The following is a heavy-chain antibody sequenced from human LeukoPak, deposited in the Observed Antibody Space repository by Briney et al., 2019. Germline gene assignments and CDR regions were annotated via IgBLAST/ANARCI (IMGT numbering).Heavy chain of an antibody. J-gene: IGHJ6*02. D-gene: IGHD1-26*01. CDR2: IKRDGSET. V-gene: IGHV3-7*03. CDR1: GFTFSTSW. Sequence: GGSLRLSCVASGFTFSTSWMSWVRQIPGKGPEWVANIKRDGSETYYVDSLKGRFTISRDNSKNTLYLQMNSLRAEDTAVYYCARDSVGAKGSYYYYGMDVWGQGTTVTVSS. CDR3: ARDSVGAKGSYYYYGMDV.